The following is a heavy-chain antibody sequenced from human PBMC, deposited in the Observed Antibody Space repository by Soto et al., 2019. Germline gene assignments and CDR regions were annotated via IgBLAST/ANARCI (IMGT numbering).Heavy chain of an antibody. CDR1: GYTLSDLS. CDR2: FDPEDGET. D-gene: IGHD2-21*02. J-gene: IGHJ4*02. V-gene: IGHV1-24*01. Sequence: ASVKVSCKISGYTLSDLSMNWVRQAPGKGLEWMGGFDPEDGETYYARKFQGRVTMTAATSGNTAYMELSSLTSDDTAVYYCANRCDFAAFDYWGQGTLVTVSS. CDR3: ANRCDFAAFDY.